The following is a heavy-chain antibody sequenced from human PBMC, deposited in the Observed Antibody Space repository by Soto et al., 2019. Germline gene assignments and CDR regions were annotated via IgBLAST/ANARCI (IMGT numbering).Heavy chain of an antibody. V-gene: IGHV3-21*01. CDR2: ISSSSSYI. J-gene: IGHJ4*02. D-gene: IGHD6-19*01. Sequence: VGSLRLSCAASGFTFSSYEMNWVRQAPGKGLEWVSSISSSSSYIYYADSVKGRFTISRDNAKNSLYLQMNSLRAEDTAVYYCARGAVAGSHGFGYWGQGTLVTVSS. CDR3: ARGAVAGSHGFGY. CDR1: GFTFSSYE.